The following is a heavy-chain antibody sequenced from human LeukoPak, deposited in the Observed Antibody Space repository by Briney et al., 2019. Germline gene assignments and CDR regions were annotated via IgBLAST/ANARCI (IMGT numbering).Heavy chain of an antibody. CDR3: AKDSVAGAIFFVY. CDR2: ISYDGSNK. Sequence: GGSLRLSCAASGFTFSSYGMHWVRQAPGKGREWWAVISYDGSNKYYADSVKGRFTISSDNTKNTLDLHMISLGDEDTAVYYCAKDSVAGAIFFVYWGQGTLVTVSS. D-gene: IGHD6-19*01. CDR1: GFTFSSYG. J-gene: IGHJ4*02. V-gene: IGHV3-30*18.